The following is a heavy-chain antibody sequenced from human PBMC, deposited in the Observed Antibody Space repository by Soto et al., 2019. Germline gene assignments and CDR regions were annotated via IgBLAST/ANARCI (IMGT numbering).Heavy chain of an antibody. Sequence: ESGGGLVQPGGSLRLSCAASGFTFSSYEMNWVRQAPGKGLEWVSYISSSGTTIFNADSVKGRFTISRDNAKNSLYLQMNSLRADDTAIYYCARGNGYCSDMSCSGFDPWGQGTLVTVSS. CDR1: GFTFSSYE. J-gene: IGHJ5*02. D-gene: IGHD2-2*03. CDR3: ARGNGYCSDMSCSGFDP. V-gene: IGHV3-48*03. CDR2: ISSSGTTI.